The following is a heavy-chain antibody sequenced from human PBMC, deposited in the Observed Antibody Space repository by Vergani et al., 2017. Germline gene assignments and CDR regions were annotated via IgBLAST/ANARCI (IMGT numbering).Heavy chain of an antibody. CDR2: IYPADSDT. CDR1: EYSFGNYW. Sequence: EVELVQSGPEMRKPGESLKISCKGSEYSFGNYWIGWVRQMPGKGLEWMGIIYPADSDTRYSPSFQGQVTISADKSISTAFLQWDSLKAADTALYYCARNTTYTDSWSQGTLVTVSS. V-gene: IGHV5-51*03. D-gene: IGHD1-1*01. J-gene: IGHJ4*02. CDR3: ARNTTYTDS.